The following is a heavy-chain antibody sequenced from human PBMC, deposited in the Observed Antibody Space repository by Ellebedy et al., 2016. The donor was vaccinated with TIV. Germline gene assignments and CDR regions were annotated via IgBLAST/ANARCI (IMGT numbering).Heavy chain of an antibody. Sequence: GESLKISXAASGFTFSDHYMTWVRQAPGKGLEWISYISGNSDTIFYADSVKGRFTISRDNANNSLFLHLNSLRAEDSALYYCARGLVLKWDLLYEHWGQGILVAVSS. CDR1: GFTFSDHY. CDR2: ISGNSDTI. D-gene: IGHD3-10*01. CDR3: ARGLVLKWDLLYEH. V-gene: IGHV3-11*01. J-gene: IGHJ4*02.